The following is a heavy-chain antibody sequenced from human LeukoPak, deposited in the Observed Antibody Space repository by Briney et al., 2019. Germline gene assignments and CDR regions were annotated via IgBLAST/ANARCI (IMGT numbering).Heavy chain of an antibody. J-gene: IGHJ4*02. CDR3: ARAAGRDTTSGLDFDY. D-gene: IGHD1-26*01. CDR1: GDSISYFY. Sequence: SETLSLTCSVSGDSISYFYWSWIRQAAGKGLEWIGRMSSSGNNDYNASLKSRVTMSVDTSKNQLSLKVISVTAADTAVYYCARAAGRDTTSGLDFDYWGQGILVTVSS. V-gene: IGHV4-4*07. CDR2: MSSSGNN.